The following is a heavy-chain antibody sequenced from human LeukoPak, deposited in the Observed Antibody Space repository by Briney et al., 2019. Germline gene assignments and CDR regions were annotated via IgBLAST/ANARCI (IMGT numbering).Heavy chain of an antibody. J-gene: IGHJ4*02. Sequence: GGSLRLSCAASGFTFSSDAMTWVRQAPGEGLEWVSTITGSDDTTYYADSVKGRFTISRDYSKNTVHLQLNNLRAGDTAMYYCAKGPQLYSGYHPDYWGQGTLVTVSS. V-gene: IGHV3-23*01. CDR3: AKGPQLYSGYHPDY. D-gene: IGHD5-12*01. CDR2: ITGSDDTT. CDR1: GFTFSSDA.